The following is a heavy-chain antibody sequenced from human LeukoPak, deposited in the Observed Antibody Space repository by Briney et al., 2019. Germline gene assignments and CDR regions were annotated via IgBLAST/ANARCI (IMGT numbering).Heavy chain of an antibody. D-gene: IGHD1-26*01. Sequence: ASVKVSCKASGYTFTSYYMHWVRQAPGQGLEWMGIINPSGGSTSYAQKFQGRVTMTRDMSTSTVYMELSSLRSEDTAVYYCARDGPRWELQTPPDYWGQGTQVTVSS. CDR1: GYTFTSYY. CDR3: ARDGPRWELQTPPDY. V-gene: IGHV1-46*01. CDR2: INPSGGST. J-gene: IGHJ4*02.